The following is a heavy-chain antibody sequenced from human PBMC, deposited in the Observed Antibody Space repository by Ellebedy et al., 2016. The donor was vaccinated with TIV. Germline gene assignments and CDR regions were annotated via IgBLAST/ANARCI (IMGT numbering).Heavy chain of an antibody. D-gene: IGHD3-22*01. CDR3: ARDLDVGYDSSGYYSGFDY. J-gene: IGHJ4*02. Sequence: PGGSLRLSCAASGFTFSIYAMSWVSQAPGKEPECVSVIYSGGNTYYVDSVKGRFIISRDNSKNTLYLQMNSLRAEDTAVYYCARDLDVGYDSSGYYSGFDYWGQGTLVTVSS. CDR2: IYSGGNT. CDR1: GFTFSIYA. V-gene: IGHV3-66*02.